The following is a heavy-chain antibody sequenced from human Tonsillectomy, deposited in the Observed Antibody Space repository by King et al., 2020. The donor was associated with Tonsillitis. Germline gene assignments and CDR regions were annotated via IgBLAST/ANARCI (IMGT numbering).Heavy chain of an antibody. CDR2: ISYDGSNK. CDR1: GFTFSSYA. Sequence: VQLVESGGGVVQPGRSLRLSCAASGFTFSSYAMHWVRQAPGKGLEWVAVISYDGSNKYYADSVKGRFTISRDNSKNTLYLQMNSLRAEDTAVYYCARALRAVAAPYYFDSWGQGTLVTVSS. V-gene: IGHV3-30-3*01. CDR3: ARALRAVAAPYYFDS. D-gene: IGHD6-19*01. J-gene: IGHJ4*02.